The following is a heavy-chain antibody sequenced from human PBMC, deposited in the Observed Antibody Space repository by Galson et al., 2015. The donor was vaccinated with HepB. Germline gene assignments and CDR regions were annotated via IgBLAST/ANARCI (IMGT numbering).Heavy chain of an antibody. J-gene: IGHJ5*02. Sequence: SVKVSCKASGYTFTSYAMHWVRQAPGQRLEWMGWINAGNGNTKYSQKFQGRVTITRDTSASTAYMELSSLRSEDTAVYYCARDRYMVRGAAPNTKNWFDPWDQGALVTVSS. CDR1: GYTFTSYA. CDR2: INAGNGNT. V-gene: IGHV1-3*01. CDR3: ARDRYMVRGAAPNTKNWFDP. D-gene: IGHD3-10*01.